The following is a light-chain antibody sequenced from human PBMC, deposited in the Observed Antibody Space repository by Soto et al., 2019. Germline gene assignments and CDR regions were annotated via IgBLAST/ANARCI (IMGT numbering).Light chain of an antibody. CDR1: QNVNID. CDR3: QQYNTWPPT. V-gene: IGKV3D-15*01. J-gene: IGKJ3*01. CDR2: SAS. Sequence: EIVLTQSPATLSVSPGESATLSCRANQNVNIDLVWYQQKPGQAPKVLMFSASVRETGIPARFSGGGSKTDFTLTISSLQPEDSAVYYCQQYNTWPPTFGPGTKVDIK.